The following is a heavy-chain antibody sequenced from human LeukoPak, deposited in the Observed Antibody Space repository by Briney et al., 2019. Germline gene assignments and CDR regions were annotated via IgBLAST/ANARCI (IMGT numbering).Heavy chain of an antibody. V-gene: IGHV3-11*04. CDR2: ISGSGGST. CDR1: GFTFSDYY. Sequence: PGGSLRLSCAASGFTFSDYYMSWIRQAPGKGLEWVSAISGSGGSTYYADSVKGRFTISRDNAKNSLYLQMNSLRAEDTAVYYCARASDIVVVPAAFSYMDVWGKGTTVTVSS. D-gene: IGHD2-2*01. CDR3: ARASDIVVVPAAFSYMDV. J-gene: IGHJ6*03.